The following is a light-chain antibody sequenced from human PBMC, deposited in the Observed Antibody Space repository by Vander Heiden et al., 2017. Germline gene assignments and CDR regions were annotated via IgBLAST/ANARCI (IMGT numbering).Light chain of an antibody. CDR1: SNDIGSYNY. CDR2: DVT. J-gene: IGLJ3*02. Sequence: QSALTQPPSASGSPGQSVAISCTGSSNDIGSYNYVSWYQQHPGKAPKLMIYDVTKRPSGVPDRFSGSKSGNTASLTVSGLQAEDEADYYCSSYAGNNNLVFGGGTKLTVL. V-gene: IGLV2-8*01. CDR3: SSYAGNNNLV.